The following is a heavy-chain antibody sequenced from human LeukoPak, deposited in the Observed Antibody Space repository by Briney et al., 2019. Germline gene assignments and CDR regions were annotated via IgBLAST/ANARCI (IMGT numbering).Heavy chain of an antibody. D-gene: IGHD6-13*01. CDR2: ISSSSSYI. J-gene: IGHJ4*02. V-gene: IGHV3-21*01. CDR1: GFTFSCYS. Sequence: GGSLRLSCAASGFTFSCYSMSWVRQAPGKGLEWVSSISSSSSYIYYADSVKGRFTISRHNAKNSLYLQMDSLRAEDTAVYYCARVSSSWHYFDYWGQGTLVTVSS. CDR3: ARVSSSWHYFDY.